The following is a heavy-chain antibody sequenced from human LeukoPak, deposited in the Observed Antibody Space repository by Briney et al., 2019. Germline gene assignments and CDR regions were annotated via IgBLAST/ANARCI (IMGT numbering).Heavy chain of an antibody. Sequence: SETLSLTCAVYGGSFSGYYWSWIRQPPGKGLEWIGEINHSGSTNYNPSLKSRVTISVDTSKNQFSLKLSSVTAADTAVYYCARGGRYSYGCLSHLLNWFDPWGQGTLVTVSS. J-gene: IGHJ5*02. D-gene: IGHD5-18*01. CDR3: ARGGRYSYGCLSHLLNWFDP. V-gene: IGHV4-34*01. CDR1: GGSFSGYY. CDR2: INHSGST.